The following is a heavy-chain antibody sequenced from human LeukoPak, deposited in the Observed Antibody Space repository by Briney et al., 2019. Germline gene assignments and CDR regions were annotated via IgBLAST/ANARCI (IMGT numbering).Heavy chain of an antibody. V-gene: IGHV4-39*07. CDR1: GGSVSSGSYY. D-gene: IGHD4/OR15-4a*01. CDR3: ARGVPAPDY. J-gene: IGHJ4*02. Sequence: PSETLSLTCTVSGGSVSSGSYYWSWIRQPPGKGLEWIGEINHSGSTNYNPSLKSRVTISVDTSKNQFSLKLSSVTAADTAVYYCARGVPAPDYWGQGTLVTVSS. CDR2: INHSGST.